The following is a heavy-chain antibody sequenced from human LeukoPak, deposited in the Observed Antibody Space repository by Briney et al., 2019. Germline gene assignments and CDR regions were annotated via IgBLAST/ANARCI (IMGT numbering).Heavy chain of an antibody. D-gene: IGHD2-2*02. CDR2: ISSSSSYI. CDR1: GFTFSSYS. CDR3: ARSSPHCSSTSCYNDAFDI. J-gene: IGHJ3*02. Sequence: KPGGPLRLSCAASGFTFSSYSMNWVRQAPGKGLEWVSSISSSSSYIYYADSVKGRFTISRDNAKNSLYLQMNSLRAEDTAVYYCARSSPHCSSTSCYNDAFDIWGQGTMVTVSS. V-gene: IGHV3-21*01.